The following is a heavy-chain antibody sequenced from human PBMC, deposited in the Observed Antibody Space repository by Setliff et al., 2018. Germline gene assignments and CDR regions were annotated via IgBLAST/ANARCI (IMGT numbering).Heavy chain of an antibody. CDR3: ARCITIFGVVIPNAFDY. J-gene: IGHJ4*02. CDR2: IYWDDDK. D-gene: IGHD3-3*01. V-gene: IGHV2-5*02. Sequence: SGPTLVNPTQTLTLTCTFSGFSLSTSGVGVGWIRQPPGKALEWLALIYWDDDKRYSPSLKSRLTITKDTSKNQMVLTMTNMDPVDTATYYCARCITIFGVVIPNAFDYWGQGTRVTVSS. CDR1: GFSLSTSGVG.